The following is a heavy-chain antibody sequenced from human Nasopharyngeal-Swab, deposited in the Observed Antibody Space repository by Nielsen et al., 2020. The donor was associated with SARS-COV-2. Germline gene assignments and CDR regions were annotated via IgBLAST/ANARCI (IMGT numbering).Heavy chain of an antibody. CDR1: GGTFSSYA. V-gene: IGHV1-69*04. Sequence: SVKVSCKASGGTFSSYAISWVRQAPGQGLDWMGRIIPILGIANYAQKFQGRVTITADKSTRTAYMELSSLRSEDTAVYYCAREAWGSAMDMNWFDPWGQGTLVTVSS. D-gene: IGHD5-18*01. CDR2: IIPILGIA. CDR3: AREAWGSAMDMNWFDP. J-gene: IGHJ5*02.